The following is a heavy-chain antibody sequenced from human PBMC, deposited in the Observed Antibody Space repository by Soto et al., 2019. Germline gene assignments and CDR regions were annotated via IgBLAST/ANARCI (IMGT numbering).Heavy chain of an antibody. CDR1: GGSFSGHY. Sequence: SETRSLTCAVYGGSFSGHYWSWIRQPPGKGLEWIGEINRGGTTTYNPSLKSRVTMSVDTSKNQFSLKLSSVTAADTAVYYCARGVTGYSSSWYEYWGQGTLVTVSS. J-gene: IGHJ4*02. CDR2: INRGGTT. D-gene: IGHD6-13*01. V-gene: IGHV4-34*01. CDR3: ARGVTGYSSSWYEY.